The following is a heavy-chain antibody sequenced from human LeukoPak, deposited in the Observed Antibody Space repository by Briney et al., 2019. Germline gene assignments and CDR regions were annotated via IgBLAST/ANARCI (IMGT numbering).Heavy chain of an antibody. CDR1: GDSVSSNSAA. CDR2: TYYRSRGYN. D-gene: IGHD5-12*01. Sequence: SQTLSLTCAISGDSVSSNSAAWNWIRQSPSRGLEWLGRTYYRSRGYNDYAVSVKSRLTINQATSKNQFSLQLNSVTPEDTAVYYCARENSGYGYLYYYYYYMDVWGKGTTVTVSS. CDR3: ARENSGYGYLYYYYYYMDV. V-gene: IGHV6-1*01. J-gene: IGHJ6*03.